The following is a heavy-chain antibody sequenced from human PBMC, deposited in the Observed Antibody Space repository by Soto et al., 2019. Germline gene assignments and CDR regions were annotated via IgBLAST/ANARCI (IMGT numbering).Heavy chain of an antibody. CDR2: ISGSGGST. CDR3: AKHYYGSGSYYNDLVWFDP. J-gene: IGHJ5*02. D-gene: IGHD3-10*01. V-gene: IGHV3-23*01. Sequence: PGGSLRLSCAASGFTFSSYAMSWVRQAPGKGLEWVSAISGSGGSTYYADSVKGRFTISRDNSKNTLYLQMNSLRAEDTAVYYCAKHYYGSGSYYNDLVWFDPWGQGTLVTVSS. CDR1: GFTFSSYA.